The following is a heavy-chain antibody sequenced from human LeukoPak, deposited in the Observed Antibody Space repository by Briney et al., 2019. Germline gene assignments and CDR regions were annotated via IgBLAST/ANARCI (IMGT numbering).Heavy chain of an antibody. CDR3: ARGITQGVDY. CDR2: ITVYDGKT. V-gene: IGHV1-46*01. Sequence: ASVKVSCKASGYTFTSYYMHWVRQAPGQGLEWMGWITVYDGKTKYAQSLQGRVTMTSDTSKTSVYMELGSLISEDTAVYYCARGITQGVDYWGQGTLVSVSS. D-gene: IGHD1-20*01. CDR1: GYTFTSYY. J-gene: IGHJ4*02.